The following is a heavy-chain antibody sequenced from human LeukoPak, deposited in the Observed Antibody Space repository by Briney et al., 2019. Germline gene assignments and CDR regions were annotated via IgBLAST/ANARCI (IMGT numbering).Heavy chain of an antibody. V-gene: IGHV4-34*01. J-gene: IGHJ6*03. D-gene: IGHD6-6*01. CDR1: GGSFGGYY. Sequence: SETLSLTCAVYGGSFGGYYWSWIRQPPGKGLEWIGEINHSGSTNYNPSLKSRVTISVDTSKNQFSLKLSSVTAADTAVYYCARAARLNYYYYMDVWGKRTTVTVSS. CDR2: INHSGST. CDR3: ARAARLNYYYYMDV.